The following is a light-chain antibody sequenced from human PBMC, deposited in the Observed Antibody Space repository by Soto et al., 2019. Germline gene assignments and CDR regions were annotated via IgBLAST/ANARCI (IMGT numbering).Light chain of an antibody. J-gene: IGKJ4*01. CDR2: DAS. V-gene: IGKV1-5*01. Sequence: DIPMTQSPATLSAPVGDRVTITCRASQSISSWLAWYQQKPGKAPKLLSYDASSLKSGVPSRFSGSGSGTEFTLTISGLQPDDLATYYCQQYNRLTFGGGAKVEIK. CDR1: QSISSW. CDR3: QQYNRLT.